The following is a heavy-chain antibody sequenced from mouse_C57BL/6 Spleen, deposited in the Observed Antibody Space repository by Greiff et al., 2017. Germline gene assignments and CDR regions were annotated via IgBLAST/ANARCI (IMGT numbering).Heavy chain of an antibody. CDR2: INPSSGYT. Sequence: VQLQESGAELAKPGASVKLSCKASGYTFTSYWMHWVKQRPGQGLEWIGYINPSSGYTKYNQKFKDKATLTADKSSSSAYMQLSSLTYEDSAVYYCARCSSGYDTWFAYWGQGTLVTVSA. CDR3: ARCSSGYDTWFAY. V-gene: IGHV1-7*01. CDR1: GYTFTSYW. D-gene: IGHD3-2*02. J-gene: IGHJ3*01.